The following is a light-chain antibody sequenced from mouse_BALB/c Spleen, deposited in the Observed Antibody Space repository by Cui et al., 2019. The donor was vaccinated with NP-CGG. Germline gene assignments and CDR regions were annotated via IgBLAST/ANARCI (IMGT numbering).Light chain of an antibody. Sequence: QAVVTHESALTTSPGETVTLTCRSSTGAVTTSNYANWVQEKPDRLFTGLMGGTNNRAPGVPARFSGSLIEDKAALTITGAQTEDEAIYFCALWYSNHWVFGGGTKLTVL. CDR2: GTN. CDR3: ALWYSNHWV. CDR1: TGAVTTSNY. J-gene: IGLJ1*01. V-gene: IGLV1*01.